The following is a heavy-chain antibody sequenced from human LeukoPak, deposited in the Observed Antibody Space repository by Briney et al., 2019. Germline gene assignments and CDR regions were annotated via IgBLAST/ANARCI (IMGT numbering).Heavy chain of an antibody. J-gene: IGHJ6*03. D-gene: IGHD2-2*01. CDR3: AKAGGHCSSTSCYVAGSYYYYYMDV. CDR2: IIPIFGTA. Sequence: SVKVSCKASGGTFSSYAISWVRQAPGQGLEWMGGIIPIFGTANYAQKFQGRVTITADKSTSTAYMELSSLRSEDTAVYYCAKAGGHCSSTSCYVAGSYYYYYMDVWGKGTTVTISS. V-gene: IGHV1-69*06. CDR1: GGTFSSYA.